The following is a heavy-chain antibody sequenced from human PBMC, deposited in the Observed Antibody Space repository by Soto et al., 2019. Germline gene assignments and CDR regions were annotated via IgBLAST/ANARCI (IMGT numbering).Heavy chain of an antibody. CDR1: GLTFTSSA. CDR2: IVVGSGNT. V-gene: IGHV1-58*01. J-gene: IGHJ3*02. CDR3: AAVLPSSYYYDSSGFEDAFDI. Sequence: SVKVSCKASGLTFTSSAVQWVRQARGQRLEWIGWIVVGSGNTNYAQKFQERVTITRDMSTSTAYMELSSLRSEDTAVYYCAAVLPSSYYYDSSGFEDAFDIWGQGTMVTVSS. D-gene: IGHD3-22*01.